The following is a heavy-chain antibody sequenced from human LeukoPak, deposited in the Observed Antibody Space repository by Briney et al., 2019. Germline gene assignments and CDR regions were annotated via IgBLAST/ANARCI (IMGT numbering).Heavy chain of an antibody. CDR3: TTVPWGDYYYYGMGV. J-gene: IGHJ6*02. D-gene: IGHD3-16*01. CDR1: GFTFSNAW. Sequence: GGSLRLSCAASGFTFSNAWMSWVRQAPGKGLEWVGRIKSKTDGGTTDYAAPVKGRFTISRDDSKNTLYLQMNGLKTEDTAVYYCTTVPWGDYYYYGMGVWGQGTTVTVSS. CDR2: IKSKTDGGTT. V-gene: IGHV3-15*01.